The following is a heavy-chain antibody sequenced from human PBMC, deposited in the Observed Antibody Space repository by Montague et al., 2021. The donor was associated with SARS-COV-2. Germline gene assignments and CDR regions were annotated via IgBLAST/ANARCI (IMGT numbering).Heavy chain of an antibody. CDR2: IYYSGSVTT. J-gene: IGHJ2*01. CDR3: ARRCGGVEFARFMYWYFDV. CDR1: GGSINNYY. V-gene: IGHV4-59*13. D-gene: IGHD2-21*01. Sequence: SETLSLTCSVSGGSINNYYWGWVRQSPGKGLEWIGYIYYSGSVTTSYNPSLKSRVSISVDTSENQFSLKLTSVTAAATAVYYCARRCGGVEFARFMYWYFDVWGRGSMVTVSS.